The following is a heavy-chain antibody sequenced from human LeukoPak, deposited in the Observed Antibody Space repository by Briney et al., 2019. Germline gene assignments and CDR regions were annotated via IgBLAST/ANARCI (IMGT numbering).Heavy chain of an antibody. CDR3: ARGAPKYYDFWSGYYGYYYYGMDV. V-gene: IGHV1-8*01. J-gene: IGHJ6*02. Sequence: ASVKVSCKASGYTCTSYDINWVRQATGQGLEWMGWMNPNSGNTGYAQKFQGRVTMTRNTSISTAYMELSSLRSEDTAVYYCARGAPKYYDFWSGYYGYYYYGMDVWGQGTTVTVSS. CDR2: MNPNSGNT. CDR1: GYTCTSYD. D-gene: IGHD3-3*01.